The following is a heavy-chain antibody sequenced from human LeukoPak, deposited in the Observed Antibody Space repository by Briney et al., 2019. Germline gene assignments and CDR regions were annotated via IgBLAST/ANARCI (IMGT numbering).Heavy chain of an antibody. J-gene: IGHJ4*02. Sequence: GESLKISCKASGYSFTTYWIGWVRQMPGKGLEWMVIIYPGDSDTRYSPSFQGQVTISADKSITTAYLQWSSLKASDTAMYYCARGRGYCSDGRCYDFDYWGQGTLVTVSS. D-gene: IGHD2-15*01. CDR2: IYPGDSDT. CDR3: ARGRGYCSDGRCYDFDY. CDR1: GYSFTTYW. V-gene: IGHV5-51*01.